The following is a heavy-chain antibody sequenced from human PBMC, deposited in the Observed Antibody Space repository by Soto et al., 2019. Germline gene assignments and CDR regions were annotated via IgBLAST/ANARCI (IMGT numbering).Heavy chain of an antibody. J-gene: IGHJ6*02. CDR1: GYTFTSYG. CDR2: ISAYNGNT. D-gene: IGHD5-18*01. Sequence: GASVKVSCKASGYTFTSYGISWVRQAPGQGLEWMGWISAYNGNTNYAQKLQGRVTMTTDTSTSTAYMELRSLRSDDTAVYYCARVGMDTAMGVGYYYYGMDVWGQGTTVTVSS. CDR3: ARVGMDTAMGVGYYYYGMDV. V-gene: IGHV1-18*04.